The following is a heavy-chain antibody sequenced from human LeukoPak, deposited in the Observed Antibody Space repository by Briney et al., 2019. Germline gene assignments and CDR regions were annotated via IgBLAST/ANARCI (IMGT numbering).Heavy chain of an antibody. Sequence: PGGSLRLSCAASEFSFSTNWMHWVRQTPGKGLEWVAELNEDGSVKYYVDSVKGRFTISRDNAKSLLFLQMYNLRTEDTGVYFCPNVPRSTVSYWGRGTLVTASS. CDR3: PNVPRSTVSY. CDR1: EFSFSTNW. CDR2: LNEDGSVK. J-gene: IGHJ4*02. V-gene: IGHV3-7*01. D-gene: IGHD2-2*01.